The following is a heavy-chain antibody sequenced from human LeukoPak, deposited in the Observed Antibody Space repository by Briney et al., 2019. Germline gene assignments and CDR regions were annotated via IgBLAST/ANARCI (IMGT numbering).Heavy chain of an antibody. V-gene: IGHV6-1*01. D-gene: IGHD5-12*01. Sequence: SQTLSLTCAISGDSVSSNSAAWNRIRQSPSRGLEWLGRTYYRSKWYNDYAVSVKSRITINPDTSKNQFSLQLNSVTPEDTAVYYCAREWLPLYYYYYYMDVWGKGTTVTVSS. CDR2: TYYRSKWYN. J-gene: IGHJ6*03. CDR1: GDSVSSNSAA. CDR3: AREWLPLYYYYYYMDV.